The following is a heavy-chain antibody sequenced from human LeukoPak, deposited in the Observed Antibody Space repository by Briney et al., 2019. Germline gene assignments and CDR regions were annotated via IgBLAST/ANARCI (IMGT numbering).Heavy chain of an antibody. CDR3: ARGWGYGSGSKTYYYDSSGYYIARRPGRLFDY. D-gene: IGHD3-22*01. CDR1: GGSISSSSYY. CDR2: IYYSGST. Sequence: SETLSLTCTVSGGSISSSSYYWGWIRQPPGKGLEWIGSIYYSGSTYYNPSLKSRVTISVDTSKNQFSLKLSSVTAADTAVYYCARGWGYGSGSKTYYYDSSGYYIARRPGRLFDYWGQGTLVTVSS. J-gene: IGHJ4*02. V-gene: IGHV4-39*01.